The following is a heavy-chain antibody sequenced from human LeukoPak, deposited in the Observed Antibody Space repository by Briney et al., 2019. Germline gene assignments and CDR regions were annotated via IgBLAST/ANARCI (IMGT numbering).Heavy chain of an antibody. CDR2: INAGNGKT. CDR1: GYTFTDYA. J-gene: IGHJ4*02. V-gene: IGHV1-3*01. CDR3: ARARWTSTVTTYYLDY. D-gene: IGHD4-17*01. Sequence: ASVKVSCKTSGYTFTDYAVQWGRQAPGQRLEWMGWINAGNGKTKYSQKFQDRVTITRDTSATTAYLDLNSLRSEDTAVYYCARARWTSTVTTYYLDYWGQGTLVTVSS.